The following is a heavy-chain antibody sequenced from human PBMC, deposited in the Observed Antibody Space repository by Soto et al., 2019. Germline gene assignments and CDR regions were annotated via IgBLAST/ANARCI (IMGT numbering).Heavy chain of an antibody. V-gene: IGHV3-23*01. CDR3: AKYVPIAVAVPGDVYFDY. Sequence: EVQLLESGGGLVQPGGSLRLSCAASGFTFSSYAMSWVRQAPGKGLEWVSAISGSGGSTYYADSVKGRFTISRDNSKNTLYLQMNSLRAEDTAVYYCAKYVPIAVAVPGDVYFDYWGQGTLVTVSS. CDR2: ISGSGGST. J-gene: IGHJ4*02. D-gene: IGHD6-19*01. CDR1: GFTFSSYA.